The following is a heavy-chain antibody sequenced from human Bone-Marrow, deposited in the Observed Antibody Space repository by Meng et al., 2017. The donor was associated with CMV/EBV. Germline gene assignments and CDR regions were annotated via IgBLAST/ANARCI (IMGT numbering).Heavy chain of an antibody. CDR2: IYYSGRT. V-gene: IGHV4-59*01. J-gene: IGHJ4*02. D-gene: IGHD5-12*01. CDR3: AREGRGYSAYDPLEY. CDR1: NGSISSYY. Sequence: SETLSLTCTVSNGSISSYYWSWIRQPPGKRLEWIGFIYYSGRTNYNPSVKSRVTMSVDTSKNQFTLKLNSVTAADTAVYYCAREGRGYSAYDPLEYWGQGNLVNVAS.